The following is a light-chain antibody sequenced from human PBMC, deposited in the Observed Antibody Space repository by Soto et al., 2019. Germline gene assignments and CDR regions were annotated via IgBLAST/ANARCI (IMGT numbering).Light chain of an antibody. J-gene: IGKJ4*01. CDR2: DAS. CDR1: QSVSSSY. CDR3: QQYGSSPPIT. Sequence: EIVLTQSPGTLSLSPGGRATLSCRASQSVSSSYLAWYQQKPGQAPRLLIYDASSRATGVPDRFSGSGSGTDFTLTISRLEPEDFAVYYCQQYGSSPPITFGGGTKVEIK. V-gene: IGKV3-20*01.